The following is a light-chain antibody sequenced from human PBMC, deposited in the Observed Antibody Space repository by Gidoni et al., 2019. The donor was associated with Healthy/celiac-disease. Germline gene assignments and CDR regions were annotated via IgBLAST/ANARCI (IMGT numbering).Light chain of an antibody. J-gene: IGKJ5*01. CDR3: MQALQTTIT. CDR2: LGS. CDR1: QSLLHSNGYDY. V-gene: IGKV2-28*01. Sequence: DVVVTQSPLSLPVTPGEPASISCRSSQSLLHSNGYDYLDWYLQKPGQSPQLLIYLGSNRASGVPDRFSGSGSGTDFTLKISRVEAEDVGIYYCMQALQTTITFGQGTRLDIK.